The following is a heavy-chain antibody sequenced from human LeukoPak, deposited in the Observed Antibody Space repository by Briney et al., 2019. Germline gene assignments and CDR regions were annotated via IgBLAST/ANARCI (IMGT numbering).Heavy chain of an antibody. CDR1: GGSINNGSYY. CDR2: IYTSGST. V-gene: IGHV4-61*02. J-gene: IGHJ5*02. CDR3: ARVREYYYGSGPWFDP. Sequence: PSETLSLTCTVSGGSINNGSYYWSWLRQPAGKGLEWIGRIYTSGSTNYNPSLNSRVTISVDTSKNQFSLKLSSVTAADTAVYYCARVREYYYGSGPWFDPWGQGTLVTVSS. D-gene: IGHD3-10*01.